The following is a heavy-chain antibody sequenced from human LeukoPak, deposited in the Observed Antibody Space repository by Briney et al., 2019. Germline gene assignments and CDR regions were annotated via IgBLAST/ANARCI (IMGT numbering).Heavy chain of an antibody. CDR2: ISKDGSMK. J-gene: IGHJ3*01. Sequence: GGSLRLSCATSGFILSDYYMDWVRQAPGKGLEWVAVISKDGSMKYYSDSVKGRFTVSRDNSIHTLYLEMNSLKTEDTAVYYCAGESFDFWSQGTMVTVSS. CDR1: GFILSDYY. V-gene: IGHV3-30*03. CDR3: AGESFDF.